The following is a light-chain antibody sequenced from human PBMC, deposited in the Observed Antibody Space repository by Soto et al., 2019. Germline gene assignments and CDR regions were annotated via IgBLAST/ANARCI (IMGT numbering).Light chain of an antibody. CDR3: AAWDDSLNVL. Sequence: VLTQPPSASGTPGQRVTISCSGSSSNIGSKTVNWYQQLPGTAPKLLIYTNDRRPSGVPDRFSASKSGTSASLAISGLQSEDEADYFCAAWDDSLNVLFGGGTKLTVL. CDR2: TND. J-gene: IGLJ2*01. CDR1: SSNIGSKT. V-gene: IGLV1-44*01.